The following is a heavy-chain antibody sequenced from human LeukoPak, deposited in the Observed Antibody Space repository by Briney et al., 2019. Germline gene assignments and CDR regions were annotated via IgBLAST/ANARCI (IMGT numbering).Heavy chain of an antibody. Sequence: SETLSLTCTVSGGSISSYYWSWIRQPAGKGLEWIGRIYTSGSTNYNPSLKSRVTMSVDTSKNQFSLQLNSVTPEDTAVYYCARDRPGKEYNWNDVFSYYYYMDVWGKGTTVTVSS. D-gene: IGHD1-1*01. CDR2: IYTSGST. J-gene: IGHJ6*03. CDR1: GGSISSYY. CDR3: ARDRPGKEYNWNDVFSYYYYMDV. V-gene: IGHV4-4*07.